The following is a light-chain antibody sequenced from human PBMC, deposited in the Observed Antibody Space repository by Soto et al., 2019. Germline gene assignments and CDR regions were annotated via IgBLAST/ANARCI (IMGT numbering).Light chain of an antibody. J-gene: IGKJ3*01. CDR3: QQYGSSPLFT. CDR1: QSVSSSY. CDR2: GAS. V-gene: IGKV3-20*01. Sequence: EIVLTQSPGTLSLSPGERATLSCRASQSVSSSYLAWYQQKPGQAPRLLIYGASGRATGIPDRFSGSGSGTDFTLTISILEPEEFAVYYWQQYGSSPLFTFGPGTKVYIK.